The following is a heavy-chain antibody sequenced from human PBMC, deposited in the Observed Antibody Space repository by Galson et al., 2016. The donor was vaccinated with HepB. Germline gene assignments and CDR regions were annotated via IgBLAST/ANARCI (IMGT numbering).Heavy chain of an antibody. CDR3: ARSDDCGTNYISGCDY. CDR2: THSTGNI. Sequence: SETLSLTCSVSGGSITRYYWNWIRQPPGTGLEWIGYTHSTGNIKSNPSLLSRVAISLDTSKNQFSLTLTSVTAADTAVYYCARSDDCGTNYISGCDYWGQGTLVTVSS. J-gene: IGHJ4*02. D-gene: IGHD4/OR15-4a*01. CDR1: GGSITRYY. V-gene: IGHV4-59*01.